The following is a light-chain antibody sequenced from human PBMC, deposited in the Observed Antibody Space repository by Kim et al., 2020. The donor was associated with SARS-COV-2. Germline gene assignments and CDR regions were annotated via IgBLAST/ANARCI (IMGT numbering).Light chain of an antibody. J-gene: IGKJ1*01. CDR1: QGLSNA. V-gene: IGKV1-NL1*01. Sequence: DIQMTQSPSSLSPSVGDTVTITCRASQGLSNALAWYQHKPGKAPKLLVYGATTLHSGVPSRFSGSGSGTEYTLTISSLQPEDLRTFYCQQSYCIPWTFGQGTKVDIK. CDR2: GAT. CDR3: QQSYCIPWT.